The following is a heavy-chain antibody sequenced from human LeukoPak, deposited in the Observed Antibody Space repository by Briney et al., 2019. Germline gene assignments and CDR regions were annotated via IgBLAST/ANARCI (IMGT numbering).Heavy chain of an antibody. Sequence: SETLSLTCTVSGGSISSYYWSWIGQPAGKGLEWIGRIYTSGSTNYNPSLKSRVTMSVDTSKNQFSLKLSSVTAADTAVYYCARRTMVRGVITPRYFDYWGQGTLVTVSS. J-gene: IGHJ4*02. CDR2: IYTSGST. V-gene: IGHV4-4*07. CDR3: ARRTMVRGVITPRYFDY. CDR1: GGSISSYY. D-gene: IGHD3-10*01.